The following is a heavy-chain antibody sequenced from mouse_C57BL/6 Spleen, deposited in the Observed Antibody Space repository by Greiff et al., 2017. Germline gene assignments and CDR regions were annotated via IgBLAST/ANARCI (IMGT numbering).Heavy chain of an antibody. CDR3: ARRYGSSYVGYFDY. CDR2: INPGSGGT. Sequence: QVQLQQSGAELVRPGTSVKVSCKASGYAFTNYLIEWVKQRPGQGLEWIGVINPGSGGTKYNEKFKGKATLTADKSSSTAYMQLSSLTSEDSAVYFGARRYGSSYVGYFDYWGQGTTLTVSS. J-gene: IGHJ2*01. V-gene: IGHV1-54*01. D-gene: IGHD1-1*01. CDR1: GYAFTNYL.